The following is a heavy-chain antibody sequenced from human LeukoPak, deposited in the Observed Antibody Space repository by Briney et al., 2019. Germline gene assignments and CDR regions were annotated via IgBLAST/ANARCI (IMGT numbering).Heavy chain of an antibody. Sequence: GASVKVSCKASGGTFSSNAISWVRQAPGQGLEWMGWISAYNGNTNYAQKLQGRVTMTTDTSTSTAYMGLRSLRSDDTAVYYCARVVGIVVVRDAFDIWGQGTMVTVSS. CDR1: GGTFSSNA. D-gene: IGHD3-22*01. CDR2: ISAYNGNT. V-gene: IGHV1-18*01. CDR3: ARVVGIVVVRDAFDI. J-gene: IGHJ3*02.